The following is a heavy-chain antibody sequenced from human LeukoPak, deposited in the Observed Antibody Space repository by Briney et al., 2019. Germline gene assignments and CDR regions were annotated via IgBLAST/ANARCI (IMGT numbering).Heavy chain of an antibody. V-gene: IGHV3-48*01. CDR3: ARGRGAAAHDY. Sequence: GGSLRLSCVGSGFTFSNGWMNWVRQAPGKGLEWVSYISNSGSAIYYADSVKGRFTISRDNAKNSLYLQMNSLRVEDTAVYYCARGRGAAAHDYWGQGTLVTVSS. D-gene: IGHD2-2*01. CDR1: GFTFSNGW. CDR2: ISNSGSAI. J-gene: IGHJ4*02.